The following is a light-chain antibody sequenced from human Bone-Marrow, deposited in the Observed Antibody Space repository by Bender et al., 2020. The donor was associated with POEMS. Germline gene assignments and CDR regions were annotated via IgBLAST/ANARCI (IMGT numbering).Light chain of an antibody. CDR1: SSDLGSYNL. CDR2: EDN. CDR3: CSYAGTSFV. J-gene: IGLJ1*01. V-gene: IGLV2-23*01. Sequence: QSALTQPASVSGSPGQSITISCTGTSSDLGSYNLVSWYQHHPGTAPQLMIYEDNKRPSGVSNRFSGSKSGNTASLTISGLQADDEADYYCCSYAGTSFVFGTGTTVTVL.